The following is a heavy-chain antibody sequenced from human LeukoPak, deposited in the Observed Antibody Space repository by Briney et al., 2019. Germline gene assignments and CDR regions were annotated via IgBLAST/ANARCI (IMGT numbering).Heavy chain of an antibody. D-gene: IGHD6-13*01. J-gene: IGHJ4*02. CDR1: GFTFSSYW. CDR2: ISYDGGDQ. V-gene: IGHV3-30*18. Sequence: PGGSLRLSCAASGFTFSSYWMHWVRQAPGKGLEWVALISYDGGDQFYEDSVKGRFTISRDNSKNTLYLQMNSLRAEDTAVYYCAKGLPHSVRWYYFDYWGQGTLVTVSS. CDR3: AKGLPHSVRWYYFDY.